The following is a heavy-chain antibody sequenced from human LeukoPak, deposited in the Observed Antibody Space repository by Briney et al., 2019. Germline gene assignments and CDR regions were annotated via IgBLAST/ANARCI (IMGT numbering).Heavy chain of an antibody. CDR1: GGSISSSSYY. J-gene: IGHJ4*02. D-gene: IGHD3-3*01. Sequence: SETLSLTCTVSGGSISSSSYYWGWIRQPPGKGLEWIGSIYYSGSTYYNPSLKSRVTISVDTSKNQFSLKLSSVTAADTAVYYCARQESYYDFWGGYPYYFDYWGQGTLVTVSS. V-gene: IGHV4-39*01. CDR3: ARQESYYDFWGGYPYYFDY. CDR2: IYYSGST.